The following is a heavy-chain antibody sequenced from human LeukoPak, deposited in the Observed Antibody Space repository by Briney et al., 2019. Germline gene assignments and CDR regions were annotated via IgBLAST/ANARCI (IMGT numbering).Heavy chain of an antibody. D-gene: IGHD3-3*01. CDR2: IYYSGST. CDR1: GGSISSYY. J-gene: IGHJ2*01. CDR3: ARHQGVVDL. V-gene: IGHV4-59*08. Sequence: ETLSLTCTVSGGSISSYYWSWIRQPPGKGLEWIGYIYYSGSTNYNPSLKSRVTISVDTSKNQFSLRLSSVTAADTAVYYCARHQGVVDLWGRGSLVTVSS.